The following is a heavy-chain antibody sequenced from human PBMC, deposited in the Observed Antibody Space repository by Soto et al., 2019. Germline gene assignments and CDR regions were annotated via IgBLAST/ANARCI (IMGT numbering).Heavy chain of an antibody. J-gene: IGHJ5*02. CDR1: GGSISSGGYY. CDR3: ARAWVKQQLAYNWFDP. D-gene: IGHD6-13*01. Sequence: QVQLQESGPGLVKPSQTLSLTCTVSGGSISSGGYYWSWIRQHPGKGLEWIGYIYYSGSTYYNPSLKSRVTISVDTSKNQFSLKLSSVTAADTAVYYCARAWVKQQLAYNWFDPWGQGTLVTVSS. CDR2: IYYSGST. V-gene: IGHV4-31*03.